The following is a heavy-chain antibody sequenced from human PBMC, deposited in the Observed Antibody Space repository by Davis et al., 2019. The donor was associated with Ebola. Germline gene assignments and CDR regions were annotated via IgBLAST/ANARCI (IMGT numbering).Heavy chain of an antibody. CDR1: GGSISSYY. V-gene: IGHV4-59*12. D-gene: IGHD1-26*01. CDR2: IYYSGST. CDR3: ARGPSTVGFDP. Sequence: MPSETLSLTCTVSGGSISSYYWSWIRQPPGKGLEWIGYIYYSGSTNYNPSLKSRVTISVDTSKNQFSLKLSSVTAADTAVYYCARGPSTVGFDPWGQGTLVTVSS. J-gene: IGHJ5*02.